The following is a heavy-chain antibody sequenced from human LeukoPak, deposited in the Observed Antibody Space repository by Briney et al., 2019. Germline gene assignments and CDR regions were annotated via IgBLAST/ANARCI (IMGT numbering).Heavy chain of an antibody. V-gene: IGHV1-46*01. CDR3: ARDWPTVTHYLDY. J-gene: IGHJ4*02. CDR1: GYIFTSYY. Sequence: ASVKVSCKASGYIFTSYYMYWVRQAPGQGLEWMGIINPSGGTTNYAQKFQGRVTMTRDTSTSTVYMELSSLRSEDTAVYYCARDWPTVTHYLDYWGQGTLVTVSS. D-gene: IGHD4-11*01. CDR2: INPSGGTT.